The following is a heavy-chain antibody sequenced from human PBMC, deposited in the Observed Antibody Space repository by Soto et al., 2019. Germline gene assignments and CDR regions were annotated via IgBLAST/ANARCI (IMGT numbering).Heavy chain of an antibody. Sequence: SVKVSCKASGGTFSSYAISWVRQAPGQGLEWMGGIIPIFGTANYAQKFQGRVTITADESTSTAYMELGSLRSEDTAVYYCARGVSSGYYRFDPWGQGTLVTVSS. V-gene: IGHV1-69*13. CDR2: IIPIFGTA. D-gene: IGHD3-22*01. CDR1: GGTFSSYA. J-gene: IGHJ5*02. CDR3: ARGVSSGYYRFDP.